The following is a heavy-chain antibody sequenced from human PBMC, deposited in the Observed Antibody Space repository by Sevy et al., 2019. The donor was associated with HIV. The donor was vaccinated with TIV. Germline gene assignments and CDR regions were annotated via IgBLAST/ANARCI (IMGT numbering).Heavy chain of an antibody. V-gene: IGHV3-21*01. CDR1: GFTFSGYS. Sequence: GGSLRLSCAASGFTFSGYSMNWVRQAPGKGLEWVSSISSSSSYIYYADSVKGRFTISRDNAKNSLYLQMNSLRAEDTAVYYCARDQPIVVVPATLYGMDVWGQGTTATVSS. D-gene: IGHD2-2*01. J-gene: IGHJ6*02. CDR3: ARDQPIVVVPATLYGMDV. CDR2: ISSSSSYI.